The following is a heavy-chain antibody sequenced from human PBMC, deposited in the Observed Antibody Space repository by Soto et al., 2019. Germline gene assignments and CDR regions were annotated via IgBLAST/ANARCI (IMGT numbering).Heavy chain of an antibody. V-gene: IGHV4-34*01. J-gene: IGHJ4*02. CDR1: GGSFSGYY. CDR3: EAYSSSGYYFDY. D-gene: IGHD6-13*01. CDR2: INHSGST. Sequence: QVQLQQWGAGLLKHSETLSLTCAVYGGSFSGYYWSWIRQPPGKGLEWIGEINHSGSTNYNPSRKSRVTISVDTSKNQFSLKLSSVTAADTAVYYCEAYSSSGYYFDYWGQGTLVTVSS.